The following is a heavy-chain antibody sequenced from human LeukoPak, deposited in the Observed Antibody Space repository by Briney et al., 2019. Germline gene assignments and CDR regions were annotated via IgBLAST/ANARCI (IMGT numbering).Heavy chain of an antibody. J-gene: IGHJ3*02. V-gene: IGHV4-39*01. Sequence: PSETLSLTCTVSGGSISSSSYYWGWIRQPPGKGLEWIANIYYSGITYHNPSLKSRVTISVDTSNNQSSLKLSSVTAADTAVYYCARLGRPDGFDIWGQGTIVTVSS. CDR2: IYYSGIT. CDR3: ARLGRPDGFDI. CDR1: GGSISSSSYY.